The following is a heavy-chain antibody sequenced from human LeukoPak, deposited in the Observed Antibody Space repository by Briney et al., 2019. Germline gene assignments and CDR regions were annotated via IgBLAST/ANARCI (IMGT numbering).Heavy chain of an antibody. Sequence: PSETLSLTCAVYGGSFSGYYWSWIRQPPGKGLEWIGEINHSGSTNYNPSLKSRVTISVDTSKNQFSLKLSSVTAADTAVYYCARKPPYSSSWRYYYYMDLWSKGTTVTVSS. CDR3: ARKPPYSSSWRYYYYMDL. CDR2: INHSGST. V-gene: IGHV4-34*01. J-gene: IGHJ6*03. D-gene: IGHD6-13*01. CDR1: GGSFSGYY.